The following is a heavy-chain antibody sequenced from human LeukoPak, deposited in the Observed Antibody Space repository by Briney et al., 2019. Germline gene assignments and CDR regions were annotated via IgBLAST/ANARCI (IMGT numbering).Heavy chain of an antibody. D-gene: IGHD4/OR15-4a*01. J-gene: IGHJ5*02. Sequence: PSETLSLTCTVSGGSISSYYWSWLRQPPGKGLEWIGYIYYSGSTNYNPSLKSRVTISVDTSKNQFSLKLSSVTAADTAVYYCARGDYPTPWGQGTLVTVSS. CDR3: ARGDYPTP. V-gene: IGHV4-59*01. CDR2: IYYSGST. CDR1: GGSISSYY.